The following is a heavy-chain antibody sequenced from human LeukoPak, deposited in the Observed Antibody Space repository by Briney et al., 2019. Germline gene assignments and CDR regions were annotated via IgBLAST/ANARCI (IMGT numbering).Heavy chain of an antibody. D-gene: IGHD3-10*01. CDR2: ISYDGSNK. Sequence: PGRSLRLSCAASGFTFSSYGMHWVRQAPGKGLEWGAVISYDGSNKYYADSVKGRFTISRDNSKNTLYLQMNSLRAEDTAVYYCAKDSYYGSGSYYLDYWGQGTLVTVSS. J-gene: IGHJ4*02. CDR3: AKDSYYGSGSYYLDY. CDR1: GFTFSSYG. V-gene: IGHV3-30*18.